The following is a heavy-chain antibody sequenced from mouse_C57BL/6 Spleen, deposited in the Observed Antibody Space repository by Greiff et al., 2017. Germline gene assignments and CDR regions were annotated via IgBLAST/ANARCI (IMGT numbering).Heavy chain of an antibody. CDR1: GYTFTDYY. D-gene: IGHD2-1*01. CDR2: IYPGSGNT. Sequence: QVQLQQSGAELVKPGASVKLSCKASGYTFTDYYINWVKQRPGQGLEWIARIYPGSGNTYYNEKFKGKATLTADKSSSTAYMQLSSLTSDDASVYFCAGSDCNYVLYYFDYWGQGTTLTVSS. CDR3: AGSDCNYVLYYFDY. V-gene: IGHV1-76*01. J-gene: IGHJ2*01.